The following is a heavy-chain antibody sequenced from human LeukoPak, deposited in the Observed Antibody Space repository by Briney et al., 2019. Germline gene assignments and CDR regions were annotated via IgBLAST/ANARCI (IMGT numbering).Heavy chain of an antibody. CDR2: ISYDGNNK. V-gene: IGHV3-30-3*01. D-gene: IGHD3-22*01. J-gene: IGHJ4*02. Sequence: PGGSLRLSCAASGFTFSSYAMHWVRQAPGKGLEWVAVISYDGNNKYYADSVKGRFTISRDNSKNTLYLQMNGLRAEDTAVYYCARALSGYYSIDYWGQGTLVTVSS. CDR3: ARALSGYYSIDY. CDR1: GFTFSSYA.